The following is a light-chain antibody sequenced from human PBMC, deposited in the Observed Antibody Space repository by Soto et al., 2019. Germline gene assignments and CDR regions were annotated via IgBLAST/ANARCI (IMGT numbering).Light chain of an antibody. V-gene: IGLV2-23*02. CDR3: CSYAGSSIVV. CDR2: EVS. CDR1: SSDVGSYNL. Sequence: QSALTQPASASGSPGQSITLSCTGTSSDVGSYNLVSWYQQHPGKAPKLMIYEVSKRPSGVSNRFSGSKSGNTASLTISGLQAEDEADYYCCSYAGSSIVVFGGGTKLTVL. J-gene: IGLJ2*01.